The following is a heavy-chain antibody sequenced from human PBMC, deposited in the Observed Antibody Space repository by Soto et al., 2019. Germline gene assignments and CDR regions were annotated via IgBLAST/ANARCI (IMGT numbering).Heavy chain of an antibody. CDR1: GFSFRSYS. CDR3: ASQELEPPPYFFES. D-gene: IGHD1-1*01. V-gene: IGHV3-21*01. Sequence: EVQLVESGGGLVKPGGSLRLSCAGSGFSFRSYSMNWVRQVPGKGLEWVSSITSDSSYTQYADSLKGRFTISRDNAKNSLYLQMSSLRVEDTAVYYCASQELEPPPYFFESWGQGTLVTVSS. J-gene: IGHJ4*02. CDR2: ITSDSSYT.